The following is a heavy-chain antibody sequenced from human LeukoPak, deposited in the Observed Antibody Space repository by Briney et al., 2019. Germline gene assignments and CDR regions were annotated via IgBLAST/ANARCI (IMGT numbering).Heavy chain of an antibody. V-gene: IGHV3-23*01. CDR2: ISGDGVSP. J-gene: IGHJ5*01. CDR1: GFTFNNYA. CDR3: ARDNWVDC. Sequence: PGGSLRLSCAASGFTFNNYALTWVRQTPGKGLECVSAISGDGVSPYYADSVRGRFTISRDNAKNSLYLQMNSLKVEDTAIYYCARDNWVDCWGQGTLVTVSS.